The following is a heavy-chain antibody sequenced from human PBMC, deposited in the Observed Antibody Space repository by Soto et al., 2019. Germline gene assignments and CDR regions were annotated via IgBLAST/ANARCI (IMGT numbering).Heavy chain of an antibody. CDR3: AKDRLWFGELTFDY. D-gene: IGHD3-10*01. CDR2: ISGSGGST. J-gene: IGHJ4*02. V-gene: IGHV3-23*01. Sequence: EVQLLESGGGLVQPGGSLRLSCAASGFTFSSYAMSWVRQAQGKGREWVSAISGSGGSTYYADSVKGRFTISRDNSKNTLYLQMNSLRAEDTAVYYCAKDRLWFGELTFDYWGQGTLVTVSS. CDR1: GFTFSSYA.